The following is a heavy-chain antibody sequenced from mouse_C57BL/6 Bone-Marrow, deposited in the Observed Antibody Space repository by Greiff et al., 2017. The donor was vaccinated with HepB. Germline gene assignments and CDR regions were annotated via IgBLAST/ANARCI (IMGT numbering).Heavy chain of an antibody. CDR3: ARPYYYCSSGFAY. Sequence: EVMLVEPGGGLVQPGGSLKLSCAASGFTFSDYYMYWVRQTPEKRLEWVAYISNGGGSTYYPDTVKGRFTISRDNAKNTLYLQMSRLKSEDTAMYYCARPYYYCSSGFAYWGQGTLVTVSA. D-gene: IGHD1-1*01. CDR1: GFTFSDYY. CDR2: ISNGGGST. V-gene: IGHV5-12*01. J-gene: IGHJ3*01.